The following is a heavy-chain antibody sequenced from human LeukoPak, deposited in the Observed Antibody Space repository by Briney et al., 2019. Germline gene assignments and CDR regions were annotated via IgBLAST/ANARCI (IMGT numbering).Heavy chain of an antibody. CDR3: ARDLGQYYDTSDNWFDP. Sequence: PGGSLRLSCAASGFTFSSYWMHWVRQAPGKGLVWVSRINSDGSSTSYADSVKGRFTISRDNAKNTLNLQMNSLRAEDTAVYYCARDLGQYYDTSDNWFDPWGRGTLVTVSS. CDR2: INSDGSST. CDR1: GFTFSSYW. J-gene: IGHJ5*02. V-gene: IGHV3-74*01. D-gene: IGHD3-22*01.